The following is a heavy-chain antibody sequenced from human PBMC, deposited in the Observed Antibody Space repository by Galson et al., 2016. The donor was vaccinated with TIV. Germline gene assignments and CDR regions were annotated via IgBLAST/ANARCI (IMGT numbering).Heavy chain of an antibody. CDR2: SSTTGYT. J-gene: IGHJ3*01. D-gene: IGHD3-10*01. Sequence: SSTTGYTNYADSVKGRFTISRDDVKNSMYLQMNSLRAEDTAVYYCAREVLRGADAFDVWGQGTMVTVSS. V-gene: IGHV3-11*06. CDR3: AREVLRGADAFDV.